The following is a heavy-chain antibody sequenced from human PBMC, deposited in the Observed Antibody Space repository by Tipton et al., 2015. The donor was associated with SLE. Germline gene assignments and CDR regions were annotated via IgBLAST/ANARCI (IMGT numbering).Heavy chain of an antibody. Sequence: TLSLTCAVHGGSFSGYYWSWIRQPPGKGLEWIGEINHSGSTNYNPSLKSRVTISVDTSKNQFSLKLSSVTAADTAVYYCARGRMSDYGGFDYWGQGTLVTVSS. CDR1: GGSFSGYY. V-gene: IGHV4-34*01. CDR2: INHSGST. CDR3: ARGRMSDYGGFDY. J-gene: IGHJ4*02. D-gene: IGHD4/OR15-4a*01.